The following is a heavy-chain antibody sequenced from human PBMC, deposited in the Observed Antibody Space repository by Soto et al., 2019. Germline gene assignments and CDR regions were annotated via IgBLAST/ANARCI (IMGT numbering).Heavy chain of an antibody. CDR1: GGSISSSTYH. Sequence: QLQLQESGPGLVKPSATLSLTCTVSGGSISSSTYHWAWIRQPPGKGLEWIASIYYTGTTYYRPSLKSRVTISVDTSKKPCSLKLSSVTAADTAVYYCSRERESASEHWGQGTLVTVSS. V-gene: IGHV4-39*02. J-gene: IGHJ4*02. CDR3: SRERESASEH. CDR2: IYYTGTT.